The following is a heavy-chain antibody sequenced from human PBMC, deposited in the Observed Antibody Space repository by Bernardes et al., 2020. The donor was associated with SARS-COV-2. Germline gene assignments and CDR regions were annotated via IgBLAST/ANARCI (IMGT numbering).Heavy chain of an antibody. V-gene: IGHV4-34*01. CDR3: ARGQVDISMVLVVFTGASFYFDP. CDR1: GGSFSGSS. Sequence: SEPLSLTCAVFGGSFSGSSCSWFRQAPGKGLEWIGELAERGGANYNPSPKSRVSISVDTSRNQFSLKLNSATAADTDVYYCARGQVDISMVLVVFTGASFYFDPWGQGVRVTVSS. CDR2: LAERGGA. D-gene: IGHD3-22*01. J-gene: IGHJ5*02.